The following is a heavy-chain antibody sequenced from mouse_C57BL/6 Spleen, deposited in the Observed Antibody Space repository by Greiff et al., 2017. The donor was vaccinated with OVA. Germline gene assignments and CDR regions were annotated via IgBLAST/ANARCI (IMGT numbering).Heavy chain of an antibody. Sequence: QVQLQQSGAELVRPGASVTLSCKASGYTFTDYEMHWVKQTPVHSLEWIGAIDPETGGTAYNQKFKGKAILTADKSSSTAYMELRSLTSEDSAVYYCTRHGLGSNYYYFDYWGQGTTLTVSS. CDR3: TRHGLGSNYYYFDY. D-gene: IGHD2-5*01. J-gene: IGHJ2*01. CDR2: IDPETGGT. CDR1: GYTFTDYE. V-gene: IGHV1-15*01.